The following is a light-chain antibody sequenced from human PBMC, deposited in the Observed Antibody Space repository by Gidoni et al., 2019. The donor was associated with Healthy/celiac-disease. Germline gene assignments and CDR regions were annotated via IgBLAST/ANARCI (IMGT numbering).Light chain of an antibody. CDR1: RVFVNTDGNTY. Sequence: VVIKSPAPSAVATRGRPTTNCSTSRRVFVNTDGNTYLAWYQQRPGQPPKRLIYKVSTRDSGVPDRFSGSGSGTDFTLTISSVEAEDVAVYYCMQDTRTPWAFGQXTKLEIK. CDR3: MQDTRTPWA. J-gene: IGKJ2*01. CDR2: KVS. V-gene: IGKV2-30*01.